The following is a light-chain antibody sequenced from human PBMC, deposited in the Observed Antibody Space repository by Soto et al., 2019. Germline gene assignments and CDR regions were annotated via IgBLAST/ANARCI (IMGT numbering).Light chain of an antibody. Sequence: QSALTQPASVSGSPGQSITISCAGTSSDVGSHPLVSWYQQHPGKAPKLMISEDTKRPSGVSNRFSGSKSGNMAFLTIARLQAEDEADYYCCAFTSAGTWVFGGGTKVTVL. V-gene: IGLV2-23*01. CDR2: EDT. CDR3: CAFTSAGTWV. J-gene: IGLJ3*02. CDR1: SSDVGSHPL.